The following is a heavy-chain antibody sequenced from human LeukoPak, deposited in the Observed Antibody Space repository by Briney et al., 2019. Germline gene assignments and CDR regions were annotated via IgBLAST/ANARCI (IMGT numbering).Heavy chain of an antibody. CDR2: ISYDGSNK. CDR1: GFTFSNYW. J-gene: IGHJ1*01. D-gene: IGHD6-13*01. V-gene: IGHV3-30-3*01. Sequence: GGSLRLSCAASGFTFSNYWMSWVRQAPGKGLEWVAVISYDGSNKYYADSVKGRFTISRDNSKNTLYLQMNSLRAEDTAVYYCARDQQQLVKTAEYFQHWGQGTLVTVSS. CDR3: ARDQQQLVKTAEYFQH.